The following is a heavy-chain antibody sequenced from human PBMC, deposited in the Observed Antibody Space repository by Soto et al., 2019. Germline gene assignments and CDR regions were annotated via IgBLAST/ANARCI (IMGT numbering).Heavy chain of an antibody. CDR3: AKDGDIVATIDVYYSYYGMDV. CDR2: ISGSGGST. V-gene: IGHV3-23*01. J-gene: IGHJ6*02. Sequence: PGGSLRLSCAASGFTFSSYAMSWVRQAPGKGLEWVSAISGSGGSTYYADSVKGRFTISRDNSKNTLYLQMNSLRAEDTAVYYCAKDGDIVATIDVYYSYYGMDVWGQGTTVTVSS. D-gene: IGHD5-12*01. CDR1: GFTFSSYA.